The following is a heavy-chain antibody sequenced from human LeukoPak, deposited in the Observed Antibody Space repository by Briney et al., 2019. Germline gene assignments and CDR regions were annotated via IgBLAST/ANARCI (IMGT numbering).Heavy chain of an antibody. D-gene: IGHD4-17*01. CDR3: ARGGHGDYYYYGMDV. V-gene: IGHV3-30-3*01. Sequence: PGGSLRLSCAASGFTFSSYAMHWVRQAPGKGLEWVAVISYDGSNKYYADSVKGRFTISRDNSKNTLYLQMNSLRAEDTAVYYCARGGHGDYYYYGMDVWGQGTTVTVSS. CDR2: ISYDGSNK. J-gene: IGHJ6*02. CDR1: GFTFSSYA.